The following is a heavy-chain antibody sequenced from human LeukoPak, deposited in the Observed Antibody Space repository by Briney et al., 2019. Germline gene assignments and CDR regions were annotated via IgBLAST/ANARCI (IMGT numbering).Heavy chain of an antibody. CDR1: GYTFTSYG. CDR3: ASSPGTDYYYYGMDV. CDR2: ISAYNGNT. J-gene: IGHJ6*02. V-gene: IGHV1-18*01. Sequence: ASVKVSCKASGYTFTSYGISWVRQAPGQGLEWMGWISAYNGNTSYAQKLQGRVTMTTDTSTSTAYMELRSLRSDDTAVYYCASSPGTDYYYYGMDVWGQGTTVTVSS.